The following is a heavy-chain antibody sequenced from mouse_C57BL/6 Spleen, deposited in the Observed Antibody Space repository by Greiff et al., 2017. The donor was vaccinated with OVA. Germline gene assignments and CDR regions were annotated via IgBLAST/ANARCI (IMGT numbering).Heavy chain of an antibody. D-gene: IGHD3-3*01. CDR1: GFSLSTSGMG. CDR2: IYRDDDK. CDR3: ARRARAEAMDY. V-gene: IGHV8-12*01. Sequence: QVTLKQSGPGLLQSSQTLSLTCSFSGFSLSTSGMGVSWIRQPSGQGLEWLAHIYRDDDKRHNPSLKSRLTISKDTSRTQVFLQITSVDTADTATYYCARRARAEAMDYWGQGTSVTVSS. J-gene: IGHJ4*01.